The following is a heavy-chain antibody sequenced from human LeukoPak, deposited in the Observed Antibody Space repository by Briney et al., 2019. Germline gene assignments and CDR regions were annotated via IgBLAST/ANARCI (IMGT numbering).Heavy chain of an antibody. V-gene: IGHV3-23*01. CDR3: AKALSSREYFQH. CDR2: ISGSGGYT. D-gene: IGHD2-2*01. Sequence: GGSLRLSCAASAFTFSNHAMSWVRQAPGKGLEWVSGISGSGGYTYYADSVKGRFTISRDNSKNTLYLQMNSLRAEDTAVYYCAKALSSREYFQHWGQGTLVTVSS. CDR1: AFTFSNHA. J-gene: IGHJ1*01.